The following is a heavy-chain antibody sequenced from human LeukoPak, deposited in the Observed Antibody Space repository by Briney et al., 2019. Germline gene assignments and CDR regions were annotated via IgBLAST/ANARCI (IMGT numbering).Heavy chain of an antibody. CDR3: AKDAKSLRGYCSSTSCYGYYYYMDV. V-gene: IGHV3-74*01. D-gene: IGHD2-2*01. J-gene: IGHJ6*03. Sequence: GGSLRLSCAASGFTFSSYWMHWVRQAPGKGLVGVSRINDDGRSTSYADSVKGRFTISRDNSKNTLYLQMNSLRAEDTAVYYCAKDAKSLRGYCSSTSCYGYYYYMDVWGKGTTVTISS. CDR1: GFTFSSYW. CDR2: INDDGRST.